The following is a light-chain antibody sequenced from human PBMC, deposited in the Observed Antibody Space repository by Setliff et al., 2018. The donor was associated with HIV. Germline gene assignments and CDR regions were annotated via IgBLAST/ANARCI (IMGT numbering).Light chain of an antibody. CDR2: EVS. Sequence: QSALTQPASVSGSPGQSITISCAGTSSDVGSYNFVSWYQQHPGKAPKLMIYEVSKRPAGVSNRFSGSKSDNTASLTISGLQAEDEADYYCCSYAGTSTHVVFGGGTKVTVL. V-gene: IGLV2-23*02. CDR1: SSDVGSYNF. J-gene: IGLJ2*01. CDR3: CSYAGTSTHVV.